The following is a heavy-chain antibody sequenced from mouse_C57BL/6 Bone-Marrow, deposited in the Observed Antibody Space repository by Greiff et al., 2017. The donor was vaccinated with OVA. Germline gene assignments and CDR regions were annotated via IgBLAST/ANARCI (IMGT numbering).Heavy chain of an antibody. CDR3: ARVRDNGCYFDY. CDR1: GFTFSSYA. V-gene: IGHV5-4*03. J-gene: IGHJ2*01. Sequence: EVKVVESGGGLVKPGGSLKLSCAASGFTFSSYAMSWVRQTPEKRLEWVATISDGGSYTYYPDNVKGRFTISRDNAKNNLYLQMSHLKSEDTAMYYCARVRDNGCYFDYWGQGTTLTVSA. D-gene: IGHD1-3*01. CDR2: ISDGGSYT.